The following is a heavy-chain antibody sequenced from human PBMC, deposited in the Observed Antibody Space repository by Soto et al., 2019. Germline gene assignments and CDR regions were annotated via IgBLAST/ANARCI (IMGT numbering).Heavy chain of an antibody. CDR1: GFTFRTYT. J-gene: IGHJ6*02. V-gene: IGHV3-21*01. D-gene: IGHD3-10*01. Sequence: GGSLRLSCISSGFTFRTYTMNWVRQAPGKGLEWVSGIRGFSPYTFYAESVKGRFTISRDNAKNSLYLQMDSLGAEDTAVYYCARDRGYDAHDYYYNAMDVWGQGTTVTVSS. CDR2: IRGFSPYT. CDR3: ARDRGYDAHDYYYNAMDV.